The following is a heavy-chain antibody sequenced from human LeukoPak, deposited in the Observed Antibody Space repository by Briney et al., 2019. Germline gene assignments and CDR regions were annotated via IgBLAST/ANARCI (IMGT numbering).Heavy chain of an antibody. D-gene: IGHD3-16*01. J-gene: IGHJ3*01. Sequence: GASVKVSCKASGYTFTSYAMHWVRQAPGQRLEWMGWINAGNGNTKYSQKFQGRVTITRDTSASTAYMELSSLRSEDTAVYYCARDPGPYDWVNHRVFDAFDFWGQGTMVTVSS. V-gene: IGHV1-3*01. CDR1: GYTFTSYA. CDR3: ARDPGPYDWVNHRVFDAFDF. CDR2: INAGNGNT.